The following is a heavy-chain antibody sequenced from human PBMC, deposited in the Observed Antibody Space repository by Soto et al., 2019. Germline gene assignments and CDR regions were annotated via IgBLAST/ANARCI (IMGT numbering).Heavy chain of an antibody. Sequence: QVQLQESGPGLVKPSQTLSLTCTVSAGSISSGGYYWSWIRQHPGKGLEWIGYIYYSGSTYYNPSIKCRVTITVDTSKNPFSLKLSSVNAADTAVYYCARGQMTLQGGLEWLFSFFDPWGQGTLVTVSS. D-gene: IGHD3-3*01. CDR2: IYYSGST. V-gene: IGHV4-31*03. CDR3: ARGQMTLQGGLEWLFSFFDP. J-gene: IGHJ5*02. CDR1: AGSISSGGYY.